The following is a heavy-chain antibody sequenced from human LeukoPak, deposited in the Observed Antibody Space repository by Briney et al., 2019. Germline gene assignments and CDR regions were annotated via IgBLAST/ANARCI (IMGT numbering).Heavy chain of an antibody. CDR3: ARDKRGDYYDSSGYFDY. CDR2: IWYDGSNN. V-gene: IGHV3-33*01. D-gene: IGHD3-22*01. Sequence: PGRSLRLACAADGFTFSSDGMHWVRQAPGKGLEWVGGIWYDGSNNYYADSVKGLFTISRDNSKNTLYLQMNSLRAEDTAVYYCARDKRGDYYDSSGYFDYWGQGTLVTVSS. CDR1: GFTFSSDG. J-gene: IGHJ4*02.